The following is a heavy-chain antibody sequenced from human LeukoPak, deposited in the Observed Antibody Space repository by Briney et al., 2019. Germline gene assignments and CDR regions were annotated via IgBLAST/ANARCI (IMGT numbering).Heavy chain of an antibody. CDR1: GFTFSTSS. CDR2: ISGSSSTI. J-gene: IGHJ4*02. Sequence: GGSLRLSCAASGFTFSTSSMNWVRQAPGKGLEWVSYISGSSSTIYYADSVKGRFTISRDNAKNSLYLQMNSLRDEDTAVYYCAREAAVAGIYFDSWGQGTLVTVSS. V-gene: IGHV3-48*02. CDR3: AREAAVAGIYFDS. D-gene: IGHD6-19*01.